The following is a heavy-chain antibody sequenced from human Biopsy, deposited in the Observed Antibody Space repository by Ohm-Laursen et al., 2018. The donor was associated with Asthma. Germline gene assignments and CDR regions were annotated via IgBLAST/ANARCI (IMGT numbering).Heavy chain of an antibody. Sequence: TLSLTCTVSYGSITSGGYYWTWIRQHPGKGLEWIGFIYYSGSTYYNPSLKSRVSISIDTSKNQFSLKLSSVTAADTAVYYCARDGSSVAGTPYGMDVWGQGTTVTVSS. CDR2: IYYSGST. D-gene: IGHD6-19*01. J-gene: IGHJ6*02. CDR3: ARDGSSVAGTPYGMDV. V-gene: IGHV4-31*03. CDR1: YGSITSGGYY.